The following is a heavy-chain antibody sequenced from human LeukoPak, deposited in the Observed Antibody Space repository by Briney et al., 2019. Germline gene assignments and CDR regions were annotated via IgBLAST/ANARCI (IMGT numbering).Heavy chain of an antibody. CDR2: INHSGST. CDR3: ARHGRYYYDSSGYYYRPTYYYYYMDV. CDR1: GGSFSGYY. J-gene: IGHJ6*03. D-gene: IGHD3-22*01. V-gene: IGHV4-34*01. Sequence: SETLSLTCAVYGGSFSGYYWSWIRQPPGKGLEWIGEINHSGSTNYNPSLKSRVTISVDTSKNQFSLKLSSVTAADTAVYYCARHGRYYYDSSGYYYRPTYYYYYMDVWGKGTTVTISS.